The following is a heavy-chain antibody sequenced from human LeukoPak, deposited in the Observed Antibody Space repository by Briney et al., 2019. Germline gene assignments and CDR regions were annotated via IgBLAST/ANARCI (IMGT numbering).Heavy chain of an antibody. CDR1: GFTFGSYA. V-gene: IGHV3-23*01. D-gene: IGHD2-21*01. CDR3: AKDRGVIDF. J-gene: IGHJ4*02. CDR2: ISESGDST. Sequence: GGSLRLSCAASGFTFGSYAMSWVRQAPGKGLEWVSTISESGDSTYYADSVKGRFTISRGNSQNTLFLQMNSLRADDTAVFYCAKDRGVIDFWGQGTLVTVSS.